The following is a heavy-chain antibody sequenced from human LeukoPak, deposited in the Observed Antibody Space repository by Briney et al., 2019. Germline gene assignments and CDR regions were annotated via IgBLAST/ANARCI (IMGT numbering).Heavy chain of an antibody. CDR3: AKDNSVGDIAWWFDP. CDR1: GHTFSRSY. CDR2: INPSGTWT. Sequence: GASVKVSCKASGHTFSRSYMHWVRQAPGQGLEWMGVINPSGTWTSYAQKFRGRITMTRDMSTSTDYMELRSLGFEDTAVYYCAKDNSVGDIAWWFDPWGQGTLDTVSS. D-gene: IGHD1-26*01. J-gene: IGHJ5*02. V-gene: IGHV1-46*01.